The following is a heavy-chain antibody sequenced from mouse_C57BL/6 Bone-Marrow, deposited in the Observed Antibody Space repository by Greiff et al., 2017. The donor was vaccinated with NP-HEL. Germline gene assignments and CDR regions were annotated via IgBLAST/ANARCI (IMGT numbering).Heavy chain of an antibody. CDR3: ARTWRGAPWFAY. CDR2: ISDGGSYT. Sequence: EVMLVESGGGLVKPGGSLKLSCAASGFTFSSYAMSWVRQTPEKRLEWVATISDGGSYTYYPDNVKGRFTISRDNAKNHLYLQMSHLKSEDTAMYYCARTWRGAPWFAYWGQGTLVTVSA. J-gene: IGHJ3*01. V-gene: IGHV5-4*03. CDR1: GFTFSSYA.